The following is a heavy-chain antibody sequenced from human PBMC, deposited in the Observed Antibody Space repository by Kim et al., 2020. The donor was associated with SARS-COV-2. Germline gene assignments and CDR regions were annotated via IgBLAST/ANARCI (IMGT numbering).Heavy chain of an antibody. D-gene: IGHD5-12*01. CDR2: ISWNSGSI. CDR1: GFTFDDYA. Sequence: GGSLRLSCAASGFTFDDYAMHWVRQAPGKGLEWVSGISWNSGSIGYADSVKGRFTISRDNAKNSLYLQMNSLRAEDTALYYCAKDNVDIVATILDYWGQGTLVTVSS. J-gene: IGHJ4*02. V-gene: IGHV3-9*01. CDR3: AKDNVDIVATILDY.